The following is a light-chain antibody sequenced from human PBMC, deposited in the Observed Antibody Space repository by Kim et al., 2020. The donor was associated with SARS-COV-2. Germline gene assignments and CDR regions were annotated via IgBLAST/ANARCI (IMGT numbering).Light chain of an antibody. CDR1: SLRSDY. V-gene: IGLV3-19*01. J-gene: IGLJ2*01. Sequence: VAVGQTVRITCQGDSLRSDYANWYQQKTGQAPILVIYGKNNRPSGIPDRFSGSSSGNTASLTITGTQAGDEADYYCNSRDSNNNVLFGGGTQLTVL. CDR2: GKN. CDR3: NSRDSNNNVL.